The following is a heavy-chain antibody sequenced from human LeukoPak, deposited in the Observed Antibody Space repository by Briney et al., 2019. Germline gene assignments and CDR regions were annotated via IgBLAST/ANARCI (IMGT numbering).Heavy chain of an antibody. CDR2: IYYSGST. CDR3: ARSQASSWQLDN. J-gene: IGHJ4*02. CDR1: GGSISSYY. Sequence: SETLSLTCTVSGGSISSYYWSWIRQPPGKGLEWIGYIYYSGSTNYNPSLKSRVTISVDTSKNQFSLKLSSVTAADTAVYYCARSQASSWQLDNWGLGTLVTVSS. D-gene: IGHD2-2*01. V-gene: IGHV4-59*01.